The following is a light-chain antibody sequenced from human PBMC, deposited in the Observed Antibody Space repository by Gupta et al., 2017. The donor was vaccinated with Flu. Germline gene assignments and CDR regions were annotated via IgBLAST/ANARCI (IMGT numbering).Light chain of an antibody. V-gene: IGLV3-21*02. Sequence: SYVLTQPPSVSVAPGQTARLTCGGDSIGGKTVHWYQQQAGQAPVLVMYDDAVRPSGIPERFSGSNPGGTASLTISGVEAGDEADYYCQVWDSSSDHRVFGGGTRLTVL. CDR1: SIGGKT. CDR3: QVWDSSSDHRV. J-gene: IGLJ3*02. CDR2: DDA.